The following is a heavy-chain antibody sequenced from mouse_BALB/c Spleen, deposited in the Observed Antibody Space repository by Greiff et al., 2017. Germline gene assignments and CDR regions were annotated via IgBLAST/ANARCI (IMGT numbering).Heavy chain of an antibody. CDR2: INPSNGGT. Sequence: QVQLQQPGAELVKPGASVKLSCKASGYTFTSYYMYWVKQRPGQGLEWIGGINPSNGGTNFNEKFKSKATLTVDKSSSTAYMQLSSLTSEDSAVYYCTRSRGLLDYAMDYWGQGTSVTVSS. D-gene: IGHD2-3*01. J-gene: IGHJ4*01. CDR3: TRSRGLLDYAMDY. V-gene: IGHV1S81*02. CDR1: GYTFTSYY.